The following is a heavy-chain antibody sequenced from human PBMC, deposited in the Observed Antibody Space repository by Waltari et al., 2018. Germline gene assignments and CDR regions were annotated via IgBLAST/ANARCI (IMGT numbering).Heavy chain of an antibody. Sequence: QVQLQESGPGLVKTSQTLSPTCTVSGGSISSGSYYWSWIRQPAGKGLEWIGYIYPSGSTNYNPSLKSRVTISVDTSKNQFSLKLSSVTAADTAVYYCARDPPELGKTGYYFDYWGQGTLVTVSS. CDR2: IYPSGST. V-gene: IGHV4-61*09. CDR1: GGSISSGSYY. D-gene: IGHD7-27*01. J-gene: IGHJ4*02. CDR3: ARDPPELGKTGYYFDY.